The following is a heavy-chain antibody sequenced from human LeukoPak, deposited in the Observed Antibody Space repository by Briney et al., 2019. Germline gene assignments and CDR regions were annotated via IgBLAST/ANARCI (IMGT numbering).Heavy chain of an antibody. V-gene: IGHV4-34*01. CDR1: GGSFSGYY. Sequence: SETLSLTCAVYGGSFSGYYWSWIRQPPGKGLEWIGEINHSGSTNYNPSLKSRVTISVDTSKNQFSLKLSSVTAAVTAVYYCARIGYCSSTSCYPRAPFDYWGQGTLVTVSS. CDR3: ARIGYCSSTSCYPRAPFDY. CDR2: INHSGST. D-gene: IGHD2-2*01. J-gene: IGHJ4*02.